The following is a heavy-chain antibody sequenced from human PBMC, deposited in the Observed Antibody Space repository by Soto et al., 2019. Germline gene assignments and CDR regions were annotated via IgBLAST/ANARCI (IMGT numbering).Heavy chain of an antibody. J-gene: IGHJ6*03. V-gene: IGHV1-18*01. CDR2: ISAYNGNT. CDR3: ARSYRHNWNDYYYYYYMDV. D-gene: IGHD1-20*01. Sequence: ASVKVSCKASGYTFTSYGISWVRQAPGQGLEWMGWISAYNGNTNYAQKLQGRVTMTTDTSTSTAYMELRSLRSDDTAVYYCARSYRHNWNDYYYYYYMDVWGKGTTVTVSS. CDR1: GYTFTSYG.